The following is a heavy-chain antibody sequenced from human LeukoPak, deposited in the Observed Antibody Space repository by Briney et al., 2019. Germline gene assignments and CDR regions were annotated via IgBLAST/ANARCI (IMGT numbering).Heavy chain of an antibody. CDR2: ISSSGSTI. Sequence: GGSLRLSCAASGFTFSSYEMNWVRQAPGKGLEWVSYISSSGSTIYYADSVKGRFTISRDNAKNSLYLQMNSLRAEDTALYYCARGSGSSWYFYFDYWGQGTLVTVSS. CDR1: GFTFSSYE. J-gene: IGHJ4*02. V-gene: IGHV3-48*03. CDR3: ARGSGSSWYFYFDY. D-gene: IGHD6-13*01.